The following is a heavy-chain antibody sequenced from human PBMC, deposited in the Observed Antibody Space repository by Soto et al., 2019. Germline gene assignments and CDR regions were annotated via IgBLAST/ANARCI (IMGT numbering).Heavy chain of an antibody. CDR3: ARANQAIHGANWFDP. CDR2: IYTSGST. D-gene: IGHD2-2*01. J-gene: IGHJ5*02. V-gene: IGHV4-4*07. CDR1: GVSISSYY. Sequence: TXDTLSLTCTFSGVSISSYYWSCIREPAGKGLEWIGRIYTSGSTNYNPSLKSRVTMSVDTSKNQFSLKLSSVTAADTAVYYCARANQAIHGANWFDPWGQGTLVTVSS.